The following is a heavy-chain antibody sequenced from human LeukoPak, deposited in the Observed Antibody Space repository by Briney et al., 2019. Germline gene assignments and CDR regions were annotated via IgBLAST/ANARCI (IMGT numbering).Heavy chain of an antibody. J-gene: IGHJ6*03. CDR3: TTDPGWELYYYYYYMDV. CDR1: GGSISSGGYY. V-gene: IGHV4-30-2*01. CDR2: IYHSGST. D-gene: IGHD1-26*01. Sequence: PSETLSLTCTVSGGSISSGGYYWSWIRQPPGKGLEWIGYIYHSGSTYYSPSLKSRVTISVDRSKNQFSLKLSSVTAADTAMYYCTTDPGWELYYYYYYMDVWGKGTTVTVSS.